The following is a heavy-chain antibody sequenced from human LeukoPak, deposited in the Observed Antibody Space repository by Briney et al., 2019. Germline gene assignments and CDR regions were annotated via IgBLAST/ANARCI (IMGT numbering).Heavy chain of an antibody. J-gene: IGHJ5*02. D-gene: IGHD2-15*01. CDR3: ARVGYCSGSGCEGRDWFDP. CDR1: GFSFSSYW. CDR2: VKHDGSDK. V-gene: IGHV3-7*04. Sequence: PGGSLRLSCAASGFSFSSYWVTWVRQAPGKGLEPVASVKHDGSDKYYVDSVKGRFTISRDNAKNSLFLQMNSLRVEDTAVYYCARVGYCSGSGCEGRDWFDPRGQGILVTVSS.